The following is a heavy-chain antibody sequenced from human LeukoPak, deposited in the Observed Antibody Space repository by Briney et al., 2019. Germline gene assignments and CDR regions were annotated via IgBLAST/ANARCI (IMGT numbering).Heavy chain of an antibody. CDR1: GFTFGDYA. Sequence: GGSLRLSCTASGFTFGDYAMSWVRQAPGKWLEWVGFIRSKAYGGTTEYAASVKGRFTISRDDSKSIAYLQMNSLKTEDTAVYYCTRERDYYDSSGYYYVRYFQHWGQGTLVTVSS. CDR2: IRSKAYGGTT. V-gene: IGHV3-49*04. J-gene: IGHJ1*01. D-gene: IGHD3-22*01. CDR3: TRERDYYDSSGYYYVRYFQH.